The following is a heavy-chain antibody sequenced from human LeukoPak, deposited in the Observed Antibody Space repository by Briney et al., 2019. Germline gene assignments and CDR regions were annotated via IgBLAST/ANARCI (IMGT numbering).Heavy chain of an antibody. Sequence: GGSLRLSCTASGFTFSSYSMNWVRQAPGKGLEWVSSISSSSSYIYYADSVKGRFTISRDNAKNSLYLQMNSLRAEDTAVYYCARAYPRFSSSAFDLWGRGTLVTVSS. CDR2: ISSSSSYI. V-gene: IGHV3-21*01. D-gene: IGHD6-13*01. J-gene: IGHJ2*01. CDR3: ARAYPRFSSSAFDL. CDR1: GFTFSSYS.